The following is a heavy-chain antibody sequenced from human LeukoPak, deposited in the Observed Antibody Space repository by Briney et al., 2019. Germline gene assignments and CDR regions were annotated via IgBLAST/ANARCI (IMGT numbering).Heavy chain of an antibody. CDR2: VSYGGST. CDR3: ARASGNNYVGFDN. CDR1: GGSFSGYY. V-gene: IGHV4-59*01. D-gene: IGHD1-26*01. Sequence: SETLSLTCAVYGGSFSGYYWSWIRQPPGKTLEWIGYVSYGGSTNYNPSLKSRVTILVDTSKNQFSLRLSSVTAADTAVYYCARASGNNYVGFDNWGQGTLVTVSS. J-gene: IGHJ4*02.